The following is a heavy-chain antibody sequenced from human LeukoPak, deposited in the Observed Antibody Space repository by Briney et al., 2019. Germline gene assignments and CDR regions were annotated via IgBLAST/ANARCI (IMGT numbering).Heavy chain of an antibody. CDR2: IKSKSDGGTT. CDR1: GLTFSSAW. CDR3: TADIEGASRAIDY. Sequence: GGSLRLSCAASGLTFSSAWMTWVRQAPGKGLEWVGRIKSKSDGGTTDYAAPVKGRFTISRDDSKNTLYLQMNSLKTEDTAVYYCTADIEGASRAIDYWGQGTLVTVSS. J-gene: IGHJ4*02. D-gene: IGHD1-26*01. V-gene: IGHV3-15*01.